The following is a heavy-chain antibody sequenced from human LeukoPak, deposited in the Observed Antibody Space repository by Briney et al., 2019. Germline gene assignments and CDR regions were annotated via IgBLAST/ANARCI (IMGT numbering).Heavy chain of an antibody. D-gene: IGHD3-16*01. CDR3: ARADYGKHDYYYMDV. CDR2: INAGNGNT. J-gene: IGHJ6*03. V-gene: IGHV1-3*03. CDR1: GYTFTSYG. Sequence: GASVKVSCKASGYTFTSYGISWVRQAPGQRLEWMGWINAGNGNTKYSQEFQGRVTITRDTSASTAYMELSSLRSEDMAVYYCARADYGKHDYYYMDVWGKGTTVTVSS.